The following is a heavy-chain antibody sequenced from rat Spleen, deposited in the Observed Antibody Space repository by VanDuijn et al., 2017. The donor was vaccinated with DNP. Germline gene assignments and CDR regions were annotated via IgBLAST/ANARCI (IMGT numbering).Heavy chain of an antibody. J-gene: IGHJ2*01. Sequence: EVQLVESGGGLVQPGRSLKLSCAASGFSFSDYNMAWVRQAPKKGLEWVATISHDGSSTSYRDSVKGRFTVSRDNAKNTLYLQMNSLRSEDMATYYCVRWNSGHFDYWGQGVMVPVSS. CDR3: VRWNSGHFDY. CDR2: ISHDGSST. CDR1: GFSFSDYN. V-gene: IGHV5-7*01. D-gene: IGHD4-3*01.